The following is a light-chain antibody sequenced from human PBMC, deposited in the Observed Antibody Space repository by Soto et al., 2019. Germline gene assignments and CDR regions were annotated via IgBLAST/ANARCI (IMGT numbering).Light chain of an antibody. V-gene: IGKV3-11*01. J-gene: IGKJ5*01. CDR2: DAS. Sequence: EIVLTQSPATLSLSPGERATLSCRASQSVSSYLVWYQQKPGQAPRLPIYDASNRATGIPARFSGSGSGTECTLTISSLAPEEFAVYSCQQRSNWPITFGQGTRLEIK. CDR3: QQRSNWPIT. CDR1: QSVSSY.